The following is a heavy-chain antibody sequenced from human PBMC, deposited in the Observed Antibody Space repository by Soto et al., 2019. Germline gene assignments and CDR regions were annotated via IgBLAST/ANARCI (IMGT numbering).Heavy chain of an antibody. CDR1: GYSFTSYW. Sequence: RGESLKISCKGSGYSFTSYWISWVRQMPGKGLEWMGRIDPSDSYTNYSPSFQGHVTISADKSISTAYLQWSGLKASDTATYYCARPDYGDEVGAFDIWGQGTMVTVSS. CDR3: ARPDYGDEVGAFDI. D-gene: IGHD4-17*01. J-gene: IGHJ3*02. CDR2: IDPSDSYT. V-gene: IGHV5-10-1*01.